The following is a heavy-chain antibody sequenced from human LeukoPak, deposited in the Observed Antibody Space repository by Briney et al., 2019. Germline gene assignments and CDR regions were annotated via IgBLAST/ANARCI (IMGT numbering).Heavy chain of an antibody. CDR1: GFTFSSYG. Sequence: GGSLRLSCAASGFTFSSYGMHWVRQAPGKGLEWVAFIRYDGINKYYADSVKGRFTISRDNAKNTLYLQMNSLRAEDTAVYYCAKDFSLLDSQWGQGTLVTVSS. CDR2: IRYDGINK. V-gene: IGHV3-30*02. CDR3: AKDFSLLDSQ. J-gene: IGHJ4*02. D-gene: IGHD3-10*01.